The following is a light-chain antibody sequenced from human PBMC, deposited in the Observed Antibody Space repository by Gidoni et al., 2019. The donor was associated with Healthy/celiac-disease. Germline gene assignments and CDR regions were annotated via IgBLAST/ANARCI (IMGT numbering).Light chain of an antibody. J-gene: IGKJ1*01. CDR2: AAS. CDR1: QSISSH. V-gene: IGKV1-39*01. CDR3: RQSYSTPQT. Sequence: DIQMTQSPSSLSASVGDRVTITCRASQSISSHLNWSQQKPGKAPKLLIYAASSLQSGVPSRFSGSESGTDFTLTISSLQPEDFATFYCRQSYSTPQTFGQGTKVEIK.